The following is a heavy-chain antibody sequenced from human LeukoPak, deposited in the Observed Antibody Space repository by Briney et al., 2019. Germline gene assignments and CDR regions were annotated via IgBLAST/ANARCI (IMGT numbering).Heavy chain of an antibody. CDR2: IWYEGSNT. CDR3: AKDQLLAFGD. J-gene: IGHJ4*02. Sequence: GGSLRLSWSASGFTFSNYGMHWVRQAPGKGLEWVAVIWYEGSNTYYADSGKGRLTISRDNSTNTLYLQIISLRPTDTAVYYCAKDQLLAFGDWGQGAMVTVSS. D-gene: IGHD2-2*01. CDR1: GFTFSNYG. V-gene: IGHV3-33*06.